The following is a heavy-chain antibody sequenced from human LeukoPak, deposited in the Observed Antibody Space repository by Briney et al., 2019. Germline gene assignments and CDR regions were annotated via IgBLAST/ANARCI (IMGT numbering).Heavy chain of an antibody. V-gene: IGHV3-23*01. D-gene: IGHD1-26*01. Sequence: GGSLRLSCAASGFTFSNYWMTWVRQAPGKGLEWVSAISNSGGSTYYADSVKGRLTISRDNAKNTLYVQMNSLRAEDTAVYYCARVRSGSSAGNYGMDVWGQGTTVTVSS. CDR3: ARVRSGSSAGNYGMDV. J-gene: IGHJ6*02. CDR1: GFTFSNYW. CDR2: ISNSGGST.